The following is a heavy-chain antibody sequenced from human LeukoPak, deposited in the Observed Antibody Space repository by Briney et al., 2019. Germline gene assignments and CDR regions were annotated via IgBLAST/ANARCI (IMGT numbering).Heavy chain of an antibody. Sequence: ASVKVSCKASGYTFTGYYMHWVRQAPGQGLEWMGRINPNSGGTNYAQKFQGRVTMTRDTSISTAYVELSRLRSDDTAVYYCARVLGVRGVERHFDYWGQGTLVTVSS. D-gene: IGHD3-10*01. V-gene: IGHV1-2*06. CDR1: GYTFTGYY. CDR2: INPNSGGT. J-gene: IGHJ4*02. CDR3: ARVLGVRGVERHFDY.